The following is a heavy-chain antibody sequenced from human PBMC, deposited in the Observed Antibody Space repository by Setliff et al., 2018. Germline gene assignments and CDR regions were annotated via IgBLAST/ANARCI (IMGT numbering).Heavy chain of an antibody. Sequence: ASVKVSCKATGGTFRNYGFSWVRQAPGQGLEWMGWISPYSGESNYAQKFQDRLTVTADTSTKTTYMELRSLTSDDTAVYFCTRSRAPRVVLAADFDLWGQGTLVTVSS. CDR2: ISPYSGES. D-gene: IGHD3-16*01. CDR1: GGTFRNYG. V-gene: IGHV1-18*01. CDR3: TRSRAPRVVLAADFDL. J-gene: IGHJ4*02.